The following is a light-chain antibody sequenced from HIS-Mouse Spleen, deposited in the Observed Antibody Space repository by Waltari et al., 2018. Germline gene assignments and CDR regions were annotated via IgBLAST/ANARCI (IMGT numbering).Light chain of an antibody. V-gene: IGKV4-1*01. CDR1: QSVLYSSNNKNY. J-gene: IGKJ2*01. Sequence: DIVMTQSPDSLAVALGERDTINGKSSQSVLYSSNNKNYLAWYQQKPGQPPKLLIYWASTRESGVPDRFSGSGSGTDFTLTISSLQAEDVAVYYCQQYYSTPYTFGQGTKLEIK. CDR2: WAS. CDR3: QQYYSTPYT.